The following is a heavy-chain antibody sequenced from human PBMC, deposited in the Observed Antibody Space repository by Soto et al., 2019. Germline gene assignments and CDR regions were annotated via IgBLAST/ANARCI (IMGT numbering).Heavy chain of an antibody. CDR2: ISYDGSNK. Sequence: GGSLRLSCAASGFTFSSYAMHWVRQAPGKGLEWVAVISYDGSNKYYADSVKGRFTISRDNSKNTLYLQMNSLRAEDTAVYYCARDVPRGYSYGYLDYWGQGTLVTVSS. J-gene: IGHJ4*02. D-gene: IGHD5-18*01. CDR3: ARDVPRGYSYGYLDY. CDR1: GFTFSSYA. V-gene: IGHV3-30-3*01.